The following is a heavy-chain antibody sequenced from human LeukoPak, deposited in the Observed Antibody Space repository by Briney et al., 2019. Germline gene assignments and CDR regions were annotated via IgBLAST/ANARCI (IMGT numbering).Heavy chain of an antibody. J-gene: IGHJ3*02. CDR3: AKDQRTSVTTGGVSSFDI. D-gene: IGHD4-17*01. CDR1: GFTFSNYG. CDR2: IQFDGSKT. V-gene: IGHV3-30*02. Sequence: GGSLRLSCAASGFTFSNYGVHWVRQAPGKGLEWVAFIQFDGSKTYYTDSVKGRLTISRDNSKNTLYLQMSSLRAEDTAVYYCAKDQRTSVTTGGVSSFDIWGQGTMVTVSS.